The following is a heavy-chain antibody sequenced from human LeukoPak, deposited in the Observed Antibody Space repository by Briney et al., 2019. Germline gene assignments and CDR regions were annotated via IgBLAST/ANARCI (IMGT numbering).Heavy chain of an antibody. CDR3: AKTAGRAPYYYYMDV. D-gene: IGHD3-10*01. CDR1: GFTFSSYG. CDR2: IWYDGSNK. Sequence: AGGSLRLSCAASGFTFSSYGMHWVRQAPGKGLDRVAVIWYDGSNKYYADSVKGRFTISRDNSKNTLYLQMNSLRAEDTAVYYCAKTAGRAPYYYYMDVWGKGTTVTVSS. J-gene: IGHJ6*03. V-gene: IGHV3-33*06.